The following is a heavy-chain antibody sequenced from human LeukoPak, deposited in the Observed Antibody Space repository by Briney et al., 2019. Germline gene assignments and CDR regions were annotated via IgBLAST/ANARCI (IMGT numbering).Heavy chain of an antibody. Sequence: PGGSLRLSCAASGFTFSSYSMNWVRQAPGKGLEWVSSISSSSSYIYYADSVKGRFTISRDNAKNSLYLQMNSLRAEDTAVYYCARDKARDAAYDSSGYYLASLPTYFDYWGQGTLVTVSS. V-gene: IGHV3-21*01. CDR2: ISSSSSYI. CDR1: GFTFSSYS. J-gene: IGHJ4*02. D-gene: IGHD3-22*01. CDR3: ARDKARDAAYDSSGYYLASLPTYFDY.